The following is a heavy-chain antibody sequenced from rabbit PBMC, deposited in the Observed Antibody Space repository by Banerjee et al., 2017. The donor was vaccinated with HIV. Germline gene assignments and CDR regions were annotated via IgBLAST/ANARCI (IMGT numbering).Heavy chain of an antibody. J-gene: IGHJ4*01. D-gene: IGHD4-1*01. CDR3: ARDLAGVIGWNFNL. Sequence: QEQLEESGGDLVKPGASLTLTCTASGFSFSSSYYMCWVRQAPGKGLEWIGCIYAGSSGSPYYASWAKGRFTISKTSSTTVTLQMTSLTAADTATYFCARDLAGVIGWNFNLWGPGTLVTVS. V-gene: IGHV1S45*01. CDR1: GFSFSSSYY. CDR2: IYAGSSGSP.